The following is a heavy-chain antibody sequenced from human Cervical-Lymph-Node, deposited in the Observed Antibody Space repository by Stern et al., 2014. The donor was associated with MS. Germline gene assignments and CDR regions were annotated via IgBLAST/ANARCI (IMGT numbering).Heavy chain of an antibody. J-gene: IGHJ4*02. CDR3: ARDLGVGPTAY. V-gene: IGHV1-69*06. CDR2: IIPLFGTT. Sequence: VQLVESGAEVRKPGSLVKVSCKASGGTFSNSGISWVRQAPGQGLEWMGGIIPLFGTTNYAQKFQGRVTITADKSTGTAFLELRSLTSDDTAVYYCARDLGVGPTAYWGQGTLVTVSS. CDR1: GGTFSNSG. D-gene: IGHD1-26*01.